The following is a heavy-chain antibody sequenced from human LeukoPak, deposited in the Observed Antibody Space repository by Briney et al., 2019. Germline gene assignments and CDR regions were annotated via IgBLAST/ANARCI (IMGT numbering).Heavy chain of an antibody. J-gene: IGHJ6*03. D-gene: IGHD6-13*01. CDR2: INPNSGGT. V-gene: IGHV1-2*02. CDR3: AREVDSSRWSEYYYYMDV. CDR1: GYTFTGYY. Sequence: ASVKVSCKASGYTFTGYYMHWVRQAPGQGLEWMGWINPNSGGTNYAQKFQGRVTMTRDTSISTAYMELSRLRSDDTAVYYCAREVDSSRWSEYYYYMDVWGKGTTVTISS.